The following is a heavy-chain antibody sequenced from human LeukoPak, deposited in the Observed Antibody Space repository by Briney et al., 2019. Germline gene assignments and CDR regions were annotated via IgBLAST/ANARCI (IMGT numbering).Heavy chain of an antibody. V-gene: IGHV3-48*02. D-gene: IGHD3-22*01. CDR2: TSSSSNNI. J-gene: IGHJ1*01. Sequence: GGSLTLSCPVSGFIFITYSMNWVRQAPGKGLEWVSYTSSSSNNIYYADAVKGRFTISRDNDKNSLYLQMNSLREEDAAVDYCAKDSDYYHRSGYYYAYFQHWGQGTLVTVSS. CDR3: AKDSDYYHRSGYYYAYFQH. CDR1: GFIFITYS.